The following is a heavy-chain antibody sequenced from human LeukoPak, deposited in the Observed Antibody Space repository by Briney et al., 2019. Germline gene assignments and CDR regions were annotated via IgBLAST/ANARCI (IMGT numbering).Heavy chain of an antibody. Sequence: GGSLRRYCAASGFTVSSYSMNWVRQAPGKGLEWVSYISSSSSYIYYADSVKGRFTIARDNAKNSLYLQMNSLRAEDTAVYYCARAEDDFWSGYYSVVYWGQGTLVTVSS. CDR1: GFTVSSYS. CDR3: ARAEDDFWSGYYSVVY. CDR2: ISSSSSYI. D-gene: IGHD3-3*01. J-gene: IGHJ4*02. V-gene: IGHV3-21*05.